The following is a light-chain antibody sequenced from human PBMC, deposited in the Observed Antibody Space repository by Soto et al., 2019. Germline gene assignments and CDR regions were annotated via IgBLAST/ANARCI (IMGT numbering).Light chain of an antibody. CDR2: GNT. CDR1: SSSIGPGYD. Sequence: QSVLTQQPSVYGAPGQRGTISCTGSSSSIGPGYDVHGYQQLPGTAPELIISGNTNRPSGVPDRCSGSKAGTAASLAITGVQAEDEDDYWCQSYDSRLSALFGGGTKLTV. J-gene: IGLJ2*01. CDR3: QSYDSRLSAL. V-gene: IGLV1-40*01.